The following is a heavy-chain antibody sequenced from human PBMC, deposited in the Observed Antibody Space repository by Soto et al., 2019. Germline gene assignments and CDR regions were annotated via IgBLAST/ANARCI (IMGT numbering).Heavy chain of an antibody. J-gene: IGHJ4*02. CDR1: GDSISSYY. CDR3: ARLGSGSFRD. Sequence: QVQLQESGPGLVKPSETLSLTCTVSGDSISSYYWSWIRQPPGKGLEWIGYIYYSGSTNYNPSLKSRVTISVDTSNNQFSLRLSSVTAADTAMYYCARLGSGSFRDWGQGTLVTVSS. D-gene: IGHD1-26*01. V-gene: IGHV4-59*08. CDR2: IYYSGST.